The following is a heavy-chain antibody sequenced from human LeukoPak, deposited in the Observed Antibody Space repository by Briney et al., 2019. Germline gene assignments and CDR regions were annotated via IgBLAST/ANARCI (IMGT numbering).Heavy chain of an antibody. CDR3: TTDGVWWELTFDY. CDR1: GFTFSNAW. Sequence: GGSLRLSCAASGFTFSNAWMSWVRQAPGKGLEWVGRIKSKTDGGTTDYAAPVKGRFTISRDDSKNTLYLQMNSLKTEDTAVYYCTTDGVWWELTFDYWGQGTLVTVSS. J-gene: IGHJ4*02. D-gene: IGHD2-15*01. V-gene: IGHV3-15*01. CDR2: IKSKTDGGTT.